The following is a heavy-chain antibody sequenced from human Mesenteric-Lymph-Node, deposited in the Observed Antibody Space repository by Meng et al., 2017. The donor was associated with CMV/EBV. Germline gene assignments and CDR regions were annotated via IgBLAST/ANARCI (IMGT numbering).Heavy chain of an antibody. V-gene: IGHV3-74*01. Sequence: GESLKISCAASGFTFSNYYMHWVRQAPGKGLEWVSRINGAGSNMYYADSVKGRFTISRDNAKNTLYLQMNSLRAEDTAMYYCARDFGDSGWYYSAMDVWGQGTTVTVSS. D-gene: IGHD6-19*01. CDR1: GFTFSNYY. CDR3: ARDFGDSGWYYSAMDV. CDR2: INGAGSNM. J-gene: IGHJ6*02.